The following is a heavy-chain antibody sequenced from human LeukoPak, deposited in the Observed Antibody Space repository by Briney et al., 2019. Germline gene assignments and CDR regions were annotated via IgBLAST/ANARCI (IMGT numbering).Heavy chain of an antibody. CDR2: ISWNSGSI. J-gene: IGHJ5*02. CDR3: ARGLRWFDP. V-gene: IGHV3-9*01. CDR1: GFTFDDYA. D-gene: IGHD3-16*01. Sequence: GGSLRLSCAACGFTFDDYAMHWVRQAPGKGLEWVSGISWNSGSIGYADSVKGRFTISRDNAKNSLYLQMNSLRAEDTALYYCARGLRWFDPWGQGTLVTVSS.